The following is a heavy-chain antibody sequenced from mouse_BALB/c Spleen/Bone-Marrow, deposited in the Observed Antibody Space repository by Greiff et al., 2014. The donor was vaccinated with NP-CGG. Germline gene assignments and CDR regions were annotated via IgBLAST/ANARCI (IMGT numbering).Heavy chain of an antibody. Sequence: LKQSGGDLVKPGGSLKLSCAASGFTFSSYGMSWVRQTPDKRLEWVATISSGGSYTYYPDSVKGRFTISRDNAKNTLYLQMSSLKSEDTAMYYCARQTYYDYDGYFDYWGQGTTLTVSS. CDR1: GFTFSSYG. V-gene: IGHV5-6*01. J-gene: IGHJ2*01. CDR3: ARQTYYDYDGYFDY. CDR2: ISSGGSYT. D-gene: IGHD2-4*01.